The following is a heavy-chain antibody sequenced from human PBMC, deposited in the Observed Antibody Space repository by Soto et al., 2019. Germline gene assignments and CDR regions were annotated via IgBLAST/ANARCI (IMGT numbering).Heavy chain of an antibody. V-gene: IGHV4-59*01. CDR1: GGSISSYY. Sequence: SETLSLTCTVSGGSISSYYWSWIRQPPGKGLEWIGYIYYSGSTNYNPSLKSRVTISVDTSKNQFSLKLSSVTAADTAVYYCARGFAGAAGTGTNWFDPWGQGTLVTVSS. J-gene: IGHJ5*02. CDR3: ARGFAGAAGTGTNWFDP. CDR2: IYYSGST. D-gene: IGHD6-13*01.